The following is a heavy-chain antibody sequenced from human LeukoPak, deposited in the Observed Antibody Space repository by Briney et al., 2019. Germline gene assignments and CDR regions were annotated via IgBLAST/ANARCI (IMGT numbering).Heavy chain of an antibody. Sequence: ASVKVSCKASGYTFTGYYMHWVRQAPGQGLEWMGWINPNSGGTNHAQKFQGRVTMTRDTSISTAYMELSRLRSDDTAVYYCARGRDYSNYEWGYWGQGTLVTVSS. CDR1: GYTFTGYY. CDR2: INPNSGGT. V-gene: IGHV1-2*02. CDR3: ARGRDYSNYEWGY. D-gene: IGHD4-11*01. J-gene: IGHJ4*02.